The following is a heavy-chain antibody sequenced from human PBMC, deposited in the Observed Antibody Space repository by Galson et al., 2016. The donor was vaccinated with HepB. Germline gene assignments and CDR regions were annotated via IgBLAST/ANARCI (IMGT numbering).Heavy chain of an antibody. CDR1: GGSISSTEYY. CDR3: ATGIVVAGKYYYYYMDV. V-gene: IGHV4-39*01. CDR2: IYRSEST. J-gene: IGHJ6*03. Sequence: SETLSLTCSVSGGSISSTEYYWGWIRQPPGRGLEWIGSIYRSESTYYNPSLKSRVTISVDTSKNQFSLRLDSVTAADAGVYYCATGIVVAGKYYYYYMDVWGKGTPVTVSS. D-gene: IGHD6-19*01.